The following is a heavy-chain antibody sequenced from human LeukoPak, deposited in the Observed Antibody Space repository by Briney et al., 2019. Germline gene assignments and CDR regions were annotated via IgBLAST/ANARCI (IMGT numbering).Heavy chain of an antibody. CDR3: ARYPFSSWYLWFDP. Sequence: ASVKVSCKASGYTFTGYYMHWVRQAPGQGLVWMGWINPNSGGTNYAQKFQGRVTMTRDTSISTAYMELSRLRSDDTAVYYCARYPFSSWYLWFDPWGQGTLVTVSS. D-gene: IGHD6-13*01. CDR2: INPNSGGT. J-gene: IGHJ5*02. CDR1: GYTFTGYY. V-gene: IGHV1-2*02.